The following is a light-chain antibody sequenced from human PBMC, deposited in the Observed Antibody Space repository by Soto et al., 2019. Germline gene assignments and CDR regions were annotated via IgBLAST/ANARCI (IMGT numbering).Light chain of an antibody. CDR1: SSDVGGYTY. CDR3: SSYAGSNNLV. V-gene: IGLV2-8*01. J-gene: IGLJ3*02. CDR2: EVS. Sequence: QSALTQPPSASGSPGQSVTISCTGTSSDVGGYTYVSWYQQHPGKAPKLMIYEVSKRPSGVPDRFSGSKSGNTASLPVSGLQAEDEADYYCSSYAGSNNLVFGGGTKLTVL.